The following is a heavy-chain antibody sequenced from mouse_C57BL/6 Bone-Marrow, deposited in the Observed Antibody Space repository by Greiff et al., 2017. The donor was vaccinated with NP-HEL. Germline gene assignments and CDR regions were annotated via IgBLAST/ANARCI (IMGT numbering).Heavy chain of an antibody. J-gene: IGHJ3*01. Sequence: VQRVESGPGLVAPSQSLSITCTVSGFSLTSYAISWVRQPPGKGLEWLGVIWTGGGTNYNSALKSRLSISKDNSKSQVFLKMNSLQTDDTARYYCARNYDYYGSSVWFAYWGQGTLVTVSA. CDR3: ARNYDYYGSSVWFAY. V-gene: IGHV2-9-1*01. D-gene: IGHD1-1*01. CDR2: IWTGGGT. CDR1: GFSLTSYA.